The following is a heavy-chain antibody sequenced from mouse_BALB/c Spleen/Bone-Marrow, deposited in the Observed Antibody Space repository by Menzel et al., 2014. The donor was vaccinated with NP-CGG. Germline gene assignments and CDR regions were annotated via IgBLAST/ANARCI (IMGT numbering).Heavy chain of an antibody. CDR3: ARWHYYGAY. D-gene: IGHD1-2*01. Sequence: VQLKESGPELVKPGASMKMSCKASGYTFTSYIIHWVKQKPGPGLEWIGYINPYNDDTKYNERFRNKATLTSDKSSSTAYMELSSLTSDDSAVYYCARWHYYGAYWGQGTLVTVSA. V-gene: IGHV1-14*01. CDR2: INPYNDDT. CDR1: GYTFTSYI. J-gene: IGHJ3*01.